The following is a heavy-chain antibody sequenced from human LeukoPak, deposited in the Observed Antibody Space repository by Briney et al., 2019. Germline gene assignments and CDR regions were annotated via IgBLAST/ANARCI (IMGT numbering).Heavy chain of an antibody. CDR2: IYYSGST. CDR1: GGSVDSGSYY. J-gene: IGHJ4*02. V-gene: IGHV4-61*01. CDR3: ARELVGLGYFDY. D-gene: IGHD1-26*01. Sequence: SETLSLTCTVSGGSVDSGSYYWSWIRQPPGKGLEWIGFIYYSGSTNYNPSLKSRVSISVDTSKNQFSLKLSSVTAADTAVYYCARELVGLGYFDYWGQGTLVTVSS.